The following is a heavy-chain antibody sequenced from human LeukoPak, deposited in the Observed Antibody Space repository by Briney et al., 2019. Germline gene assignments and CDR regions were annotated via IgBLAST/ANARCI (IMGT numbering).Heavy chain of an antibody. J-gene: IGHJ4*02. CDR3: ARSQGYSYGSSY. V-gene: IGHV1-69*13. D-gene: IGHD5-18*01. Sequence: ASVKVSCKAPGGSFGRYAVSWVRQARGQGLEWMGGIVPILGTANYAQKFQGRVTITADDSTGTAYMELTSLRSANTAVYYCARSQGYSYGSSYWGQGTLVTVSS. CDR1: GGSFGRYA. CDR2: IVPILGTA.